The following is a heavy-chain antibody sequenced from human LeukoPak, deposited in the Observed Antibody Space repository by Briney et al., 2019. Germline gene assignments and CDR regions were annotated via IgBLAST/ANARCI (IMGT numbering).Heavy chain of an antibody. D-gene: IGHD3-10*01. V-gene: IGHV3-30*02. CDR3: ANDTTMVRDP. J-gene: IGHJ5*02. CDR1: GFSFSSYG. CDR2: IVYDGGST. Sequence: GGSLRLSCAASGFSFSSYGMHWVRQAPGKGLEWVAFIVYDGGSTYYADSVKGRFTISRDNSKSTLYLQMNSLRPEDTSFYYCANDTTMVRDPRGQGALVTVSS.